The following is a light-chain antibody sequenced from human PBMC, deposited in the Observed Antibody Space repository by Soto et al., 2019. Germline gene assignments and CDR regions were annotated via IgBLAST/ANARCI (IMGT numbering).Light chain of an antibody. J-gene: IGLJ1*01. V-gene: IGLV2-14*01. CDR2: EVT. CDR3: GSYTGSITYV. CDR1: TSDVGGYNY. Sequence: QSALTQPPSASGSLGQSITISCTGTTSDVGGYNYVSWYQQHPGKAPILMIYEVTNRPSGVSNRFSGSKSGNTASLTISGLQVEDEAEYFCGSYTGSITYVFGTGTKLTVL.